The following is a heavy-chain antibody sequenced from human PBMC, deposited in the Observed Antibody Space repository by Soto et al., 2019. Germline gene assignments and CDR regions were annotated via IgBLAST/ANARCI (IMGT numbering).Heavy chain of an antibody. CDR3: ANAYCSSTSCRAEYLQH. J-gene: IGHJ1*01. D-gene: IGHD2-2*01. Sequence: GASPRSSCRASGFNFSCYSMSWVQKAPGKGLEWVSAISGSGGASYYTDSVKGRFTISRDNSKNTVYLQMNSLRAEDTAVYFCANAYCSSTSCRAEYLQHWGQGTLVTVSS. CDR1: GFNFSCYS. CDR2: ISGSGGAS. V-gene: IGHV3-23*01.